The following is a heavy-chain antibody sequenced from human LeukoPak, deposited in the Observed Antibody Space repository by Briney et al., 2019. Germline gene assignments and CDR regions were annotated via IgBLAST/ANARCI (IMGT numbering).Heavy chain of an antibody. V-gene: IGHV3-66*01. D-gene: IGHD4-17*01. CDR1: GFTVTSNY. Sequence: GGSLRLSCVVSGFTVTSNYMSWVRQAPGKVLEWVSVIYSGGTTNYADSVKGRFTVYRDNSKNTLHLQMNTLRAEDTAVYYCASKLTSGYWGQGTLVTVSS. J-gene: IGHJ4*02. CDR2: IYSGGTT. CDR3: ASKLTSGY.